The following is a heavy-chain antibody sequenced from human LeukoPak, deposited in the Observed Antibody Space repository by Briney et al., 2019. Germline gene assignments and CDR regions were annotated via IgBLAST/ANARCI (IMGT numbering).Heavy chain of an antibody. V-gene: IGHV4-39*07. Sequence: PSETLSLTCTVSGGSISSGPYYWGWIRQPPGKGLEWIGNIYYGENTYYNPSLKSRVTISVDTSKNQFSLKLSSVTAADTAVYYCARDLGARAFFDYWGQGTLVTVSS. D-gene: IGHD3-16*01. CDR3: ARDLGARAFFDY. CDR2: IYYGENT. J-gene: IGHJ4*02. CDR1: GGSISSGPYY.